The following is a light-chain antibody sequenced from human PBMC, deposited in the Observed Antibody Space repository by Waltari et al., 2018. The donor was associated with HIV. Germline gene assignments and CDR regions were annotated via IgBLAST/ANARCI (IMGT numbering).Light chain of an antibody. CDR2: EVS. J-gene: IGLJ1*01. Sequence: QSALTQPASVSGSPGQSITISCTGTSSDVGGYNYVSWFQQHPAKAPQLMIYEVSNRPSGGSNRFSGSKSGNTASLTISGLQAEDEADYYCSSYTSSSTLVFGTGTKVTVL. V-gene: IGLV2-14*01. CDR3: SSYTSSSTLV. CDR1: SSDVGGYNY.